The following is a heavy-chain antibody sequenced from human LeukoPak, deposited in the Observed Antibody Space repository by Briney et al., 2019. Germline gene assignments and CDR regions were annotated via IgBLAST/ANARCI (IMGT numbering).Heavy chain of an antibody. Sequence: GRSLRLSCAASGFTFSSYAMHWVRQAPGKGLEWVAVIWYDGSNKYYADSVKGRFTISRDNSKNTLYLQMNSLRAEDTAVYYCARDSIFGVPSYMDVWGKGTTVTVSS. J-gene: IGHJ6*03. V-gene: IGHV3-33*08. D-gene: IGHD3-3*01. CDR1: GFTFSSYA. CDR3: ARDSIFGVPSYMDV. CDR2: IWYDGSNK.